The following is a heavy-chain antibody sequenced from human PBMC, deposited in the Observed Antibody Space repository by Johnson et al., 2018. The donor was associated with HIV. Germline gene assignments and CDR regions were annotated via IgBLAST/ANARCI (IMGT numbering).Heavy chain of an antibody. V-gene: IGHV3-30-3*01. Sequence: QVQLVESGGGVVQPGGPLRLSCAASGFTFSSYAMHWVRQAPGKGLEWVAVISYDGSNKYYADSVKGRFTISRDNSKNTLYLQMNSLRAEDTAVYYCARDLNHGDTGGGAFDIWGQGTMVTVSS. CDR2: ISYDGSNK. J-gene: IGHJ3*02. CDR3: ARDLNHGDTGGGAFDI. D-gene: IGHD1-14*01. CDR1: GFTFSSYA.